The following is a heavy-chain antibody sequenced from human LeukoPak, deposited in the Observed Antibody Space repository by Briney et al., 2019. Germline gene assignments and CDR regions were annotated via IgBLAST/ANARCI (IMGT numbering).Heavy chain of an antibody. CDR3: ARAYYDSSGYYDWATHFDY. V-gene: IGHV4-59*08. J-gene: IGHJ4*02. Sequence: SETLSLTCTVSGGSISSYYWSWIRQPPGKGLEWIGYIYYSGSTYYNPSLKSRVTISVDTSKNQFSLKLSSVTAADTAVYYCARAYYDSSGYYDWATHFDYWGQGTLVTVSS. D-gene: IGHD3-22*01. CDR1: GGSISSYY. CDR2: IYYSGST.